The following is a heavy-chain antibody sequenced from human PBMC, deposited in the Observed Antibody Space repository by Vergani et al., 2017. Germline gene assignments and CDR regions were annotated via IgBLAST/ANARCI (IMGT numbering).Heavy chain of an antibody. Sequence: EVQLLESGGGLVQPGGSLRLSCAASGFTFSSRAMSWVRQAPGKGLEWVSAISSSGGSTYYADSVKGRFTISRDNSKNTLYLQMNSLRAEDTAVYYCAKDLDSSGWYPTWSFDYWGQGALVTVSS. V-gene: IGHV3-23*01. CDR3: AKDLDSSGWYPTWSFDY. CDR2: ISSSGGST. J-gene: IGHJ4*02. CDR1: GFTFSSRA. D-gene: IGHD6-19*01.